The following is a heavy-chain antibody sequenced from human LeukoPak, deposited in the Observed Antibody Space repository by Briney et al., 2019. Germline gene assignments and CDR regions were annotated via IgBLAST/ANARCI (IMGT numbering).Heavy chain of an antibody. CDR1: GGSISSSSYY. J-gene: IGHJ4*02. Sequence: SETLSLTCTVSGGSISSSSYYWGWVRQPPGKGLEWIGSIYYSGSTYYNPSLKSRVTISVDTSKNQFSLKLSSVTAADTAVYYCARESLPHFDYWGQGTLVTVSS. CDR2: IYYSGST. D-gene: IGHD1-14*01. CDR3: ARESLPHFDY. V-gene: IGHV4-39*07.